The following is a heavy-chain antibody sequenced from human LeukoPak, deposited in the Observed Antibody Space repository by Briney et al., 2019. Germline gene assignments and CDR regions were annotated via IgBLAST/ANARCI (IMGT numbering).Heavy chain of an antibody. Sequence: PSETLSLTCTVSGGSISSYYWSCIPQPAGKGVEWIGRIYTSGSTNYNPSLKSRVTISVDKSKHQFSLKLSSVTDADTAVYYCARERGGSGWSSYYYYCMDVWGKGTTVTVSS. CDR2: IYTSGST. CDR1: GGSISSYY. D-gene: IGHD6-19*01. J-gene: IGHJ6*03. V-gene: IGHV4-4*07. CDR3: ARERGGSGWSSYYYYCMDV.